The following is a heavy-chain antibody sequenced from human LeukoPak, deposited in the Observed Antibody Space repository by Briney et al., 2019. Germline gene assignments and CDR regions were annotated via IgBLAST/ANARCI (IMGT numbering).Heavy chain of an antibody. CDR3: APLYPQDDY. V-gene: IGHV1-18*04. D-gene: IGHD2-2*02. CDR1: GYTFTSYG. Sequence: ASVKVSCKASGYTFTSYGISWVRQAPGQGLEWMGWISGYNGNINYAQRFQGRVTMTTDTFSNTAHVELRSLRSDDTAVYYCAPLYPQDDYWGQGTLVTVSS. CDR2: ISGYNGNI. J-gene: IGHJ4*02.